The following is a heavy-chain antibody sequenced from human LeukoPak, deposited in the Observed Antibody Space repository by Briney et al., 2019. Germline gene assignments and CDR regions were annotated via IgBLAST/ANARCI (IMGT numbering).Heavy chain of an antibody. CDR3: ARGGRSYCSSTSCYFNNWFDP. V-gene: IGHV1-69*13. J-gene: IGHJ5*02. CDR2: IIPIFGTA. Sequence: ASVKVSCKASGGTFSSYAISWVRQAPGQGLEWMGGIIPIFGTANYAQKFQGRVTITADESTGTAYMELSSLRSEDTAVYYCARGGRSYCSSTSCYFNNWFDPWGQGTLVTVSS. CDR1: GGTFSSYA. D-gene: IGHD2-2*01.